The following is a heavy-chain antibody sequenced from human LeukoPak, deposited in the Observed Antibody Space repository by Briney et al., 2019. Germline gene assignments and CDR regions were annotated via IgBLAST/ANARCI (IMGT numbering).Heavy chain of an antibody. CDR3: AKGQERTRIAARPSAFDF. V-gene: IGHV3-23*01. CDR2: ISGSGATT. Sequence: GGSLRLSCAASGFTFSNYAMTWVRQAPGKGLEWVSTISGSGATTYYTDSVKGRFTISRDNSKNTLYLQMITLRADDTAIYYWAKGQERTRIAARPSAFDFWGQGTLVTVSS. J-gene: IGHJ4*02. CDR1: GFTFSNYA. D-gene: IGHD6-6*01.